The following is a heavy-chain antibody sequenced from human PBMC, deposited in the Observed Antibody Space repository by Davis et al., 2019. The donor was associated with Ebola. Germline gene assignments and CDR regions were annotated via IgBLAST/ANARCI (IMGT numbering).Heavy chain of an antibody. V-gene: IGHV1-69*13. D-gene: IGHD3-10*01. CDR2: IIPIFGTA. J-gene: IGHJ6*02. CDR3: ARDRRSGSGSYYYYYYGMDV. Sequence: AASVKVSCKASGGTFSSYAISWVRQAPGQGLEWMGGIIPIFGTANYAQKFQGRVTLTADEFTSTMELSSLRSEDTAVYYCARDRRSGSGSYYYYYYGMDVWGQGTTVTVSS. CDR1: GGTFSSYA.